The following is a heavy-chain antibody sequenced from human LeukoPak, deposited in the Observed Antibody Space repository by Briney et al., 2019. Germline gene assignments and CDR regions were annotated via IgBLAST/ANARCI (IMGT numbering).Heavy chain of an antibody. CDR1: GFTLSTNA. J-gene: IGHJ4*02. D-gene: IGHD3-10*01. V-gene: IGHV3-23*01. CDR2: ISGSGAST. Sequence: PGGSLRLSCLTSGFTLSTNAMSWVRQAPGKGLEWISGISGSGASTYYADSVKGRFTISRDDSRNTLYLQMNSLRGDDTAVYYCAKGHYYGSGSLDYWGQGTLVTVSS. CDR3: AKGHYYGSGSLDY.